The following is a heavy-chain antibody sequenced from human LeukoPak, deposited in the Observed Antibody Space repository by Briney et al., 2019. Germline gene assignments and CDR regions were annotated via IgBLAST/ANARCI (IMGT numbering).Heavy chain of an antibody. CDR2: IYYSGST. V-gene: IGHV4-39*01. D-gene: IGHD6-13*01. CDR3: ARGLFHMKQQLVSGGY. J-gene: IGHJ4*02. Sequence: PSETLSLTCTVSGGSISSSSYYWGWLRQPPGKGLEWIGSIYYSGSTYYNPSLKSRVTISVDTSKNQFSLKLSSVTAADTAVYYCARGLFHMKQQLVSGGYWGQGTLVTVSS. CDR1: GGSISSSSYY.